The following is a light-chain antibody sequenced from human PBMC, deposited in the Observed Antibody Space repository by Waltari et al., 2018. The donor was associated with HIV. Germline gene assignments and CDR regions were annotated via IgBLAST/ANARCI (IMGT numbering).Light chain of an antibody. V-gene: IGKV3-15*01. CDR2: GAS. J-gene: IGKJ4*01. CDR1: QSVSSN. Sequence: EIVMTQSPATLSVSPGERATLSCRASQSVSSNLAWYQQKPGQAPRLLIYGASTRATGIPARFSGSGSGTDFTLTISRLEPEDSAVYYCQQYSRSLTFGGGTKVEIK. CDR3: QQYSRSLT.